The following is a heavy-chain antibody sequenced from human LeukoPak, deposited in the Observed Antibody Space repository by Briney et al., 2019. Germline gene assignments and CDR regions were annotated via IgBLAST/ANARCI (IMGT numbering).Heavy chain of an antibody. J-gene: IGHJ4*02. Sequence: GGTLRLSCAASGFTFSSYGMSWVRQAPGKGLEWVSAISGSGGSTYYADSVKGRFTISRDNSKNTLYLQMNSLRAEDTAVYYCAKSFWSGSQALYYFDYWGQGTLVTVSS. CDR1: GFTFSSYG. CDR3: AKSFWSGSQALYYFDY. V-gene: IGHV3-23*01. CDR2: ISGSGGST. D-gene: IGHD3-3*01.